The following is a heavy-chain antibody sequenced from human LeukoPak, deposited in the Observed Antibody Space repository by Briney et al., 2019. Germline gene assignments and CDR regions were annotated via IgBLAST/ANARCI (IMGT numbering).Heavy chain of an antibody. CDR2: IRYHGSNK. D-gene: IGHD2-21*02. CDR1: VFTFSSYG. CDR3: AKTFYPLVVTATSFHY. J-gene: IGHJ4*02. V-gene: IGHV3-30*02. Sequence: GGSLRLSCAASVFTFSSYGMHWVRQAPGKGLEWVAFIRYHGSNKYYADSVKGRFIISRDNSKNTLYLQMNSLRAEDTAVYYCAKTFYPLVVTATSFHYWGQGTLVTVSS.